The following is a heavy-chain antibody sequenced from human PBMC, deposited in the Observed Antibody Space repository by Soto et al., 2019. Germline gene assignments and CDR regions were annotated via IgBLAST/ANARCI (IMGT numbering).Heavy chain of an antibody. CDR2: IRSKANSYAT. V-gene: IGHV3-73*01. Sequence: EVQLVESGGGLVQPGGSLKLSCAASEFTFSGSAMHWVRQASGKGLEWVGRIRSKANSYATAYAASVKGRFTISRDDSKNTAYLQMNSLKTEDTAVYYCTRSIAVAGIGGYWGQGTLVTVSS. CDR3: TRSIAVAGIGGY. J-gene: IGHJ4*02. CDR1: EFTFSGSA. D-gene: IGHD6-19*01.